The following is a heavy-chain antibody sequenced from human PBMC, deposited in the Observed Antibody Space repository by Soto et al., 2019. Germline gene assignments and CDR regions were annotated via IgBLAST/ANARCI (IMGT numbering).Heavy chain of an antibody. CDR1: GGCISSSSYY. CDR3: ARGRSSWYEKYYFDY. V-gene: IGHV4-39*01. Sequence: SSETLSLTCTVSGGCISSSSYYWGWIRQPPGKGLVWIGSIYYSGCTYYNPSLKSRVTISVDTSKNQFSLKLSSVTAADTAVYYCARGRSSWYEKYYFDYWGQGTLVTVSS. CDR2: IYYSGCT. J-gene: IGHJ4*02. D-gene: IGHD6-13*01.